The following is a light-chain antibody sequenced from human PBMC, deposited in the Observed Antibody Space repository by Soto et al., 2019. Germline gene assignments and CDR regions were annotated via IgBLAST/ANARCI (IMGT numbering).Light chain of an antibody. Sequence: EIVLTQSPATLSLSPGERVTLSCRASQSVSSYFAWYQQKPGLAPRLLIYDASTRAAGIPARFSGSGSGTDFTLTISSRESDDFAVYYCQQRSDWPLTFGGGTKVEIK. J-gene: IGKJ4*01. CDR3: QQRSDWPLT. CDR2: DAS. V-gene: IGKV3-11*01. CDR1: QSVSSY.